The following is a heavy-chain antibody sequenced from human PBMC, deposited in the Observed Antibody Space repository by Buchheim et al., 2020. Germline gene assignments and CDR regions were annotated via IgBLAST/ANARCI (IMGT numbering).Heavy chain of an antibody. CDR1: GFTFSGYG. CDR2: IWFDGSNK. V-gene: IGHV3-33*01. J-gene: IGHJ5*02. D-gene: IGHD6-6*01. CDR3: TRDASSSYWFGP. Sequence: QVQLVESGGGVVQPGRSLRLSCAASGFTFSGYGMHWVRQAPGKGLEWVAVIWFDGSNKYYADSVKGRFTISRDNSKNTLYLQMNSRGADDTAVYCGTRDASSSYWFGPWGQGTL.